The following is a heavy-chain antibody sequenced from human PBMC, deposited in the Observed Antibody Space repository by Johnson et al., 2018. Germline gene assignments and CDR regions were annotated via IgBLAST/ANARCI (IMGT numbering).Heavy chain of an antibody. V-gene: IGHV3-30-3*01. D-gene: IGHD6-13*01. CDR3: AKDVIAGAYYYYYMDV. J-gene: IGHJ6*03. CDR2: ISYDGSNK. CDR1: GFTFSSYA. Sequence: QVQLVQSGGGVVQPGRSLRLSCAASGFTFSSYAMHWVRQAPGKGLEWVAVISYDGSNKYYADSVKGRFTISRDNSKNTLYLQMNRLRAEDTAVYYCAKDVIAGAYYYYYMDVWGKGTTVTVSS.